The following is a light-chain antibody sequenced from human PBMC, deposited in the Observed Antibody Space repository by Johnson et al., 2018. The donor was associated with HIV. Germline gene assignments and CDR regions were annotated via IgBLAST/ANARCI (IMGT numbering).Light chain of an antibody. CDR1: SSNIGNSY. J-gene: IGLJ1*01. CDR2: DNN. V-gene: IGLV1-51*01. CDR3: GSWDSSLSAYV. Sequence: QSVLTQPPSVSAAPGQKVTISCSGSSSNIGNSYVSWYQQLPGTAPKLLIYDNNRRPSGIPDRFSGSKSGTSGTLGITALQTGDEADYYCGSWDSSLSAYVFGTGTKVTVL.